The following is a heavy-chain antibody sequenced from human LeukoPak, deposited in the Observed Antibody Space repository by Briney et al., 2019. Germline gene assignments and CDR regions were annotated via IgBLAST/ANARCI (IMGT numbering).Heavy chain of an antibody. CDR2: INPNSGGT. V-gene: IGHV1-2*02. Sequence: GASVKVSCKASGYTFTGYYMHWVRQAPGQGLGWMGWINPNSGGTNYAQKFQGRVTMTRDTSISTAYMELSRLRSDDTAVYYCAGDRRRDGYNPGDHWGQGTLVTVSS. CDR1: GYTFTGYY. D-gene: IGHD5-24*01. J-gene: IGHJ4*02. CDR3: AGDRRRDGYNPGDH.